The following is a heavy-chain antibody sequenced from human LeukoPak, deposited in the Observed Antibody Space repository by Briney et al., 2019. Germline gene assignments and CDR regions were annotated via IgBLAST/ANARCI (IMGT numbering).Heavy chain of an antibody. CDR2: INTDGSST. V-gene: IGHV3-74*01. D-gene: IGHD6-6*01. Sequence: PGGSLRLSCAASGFTFSSYWLHWVRQAPGKGLVWVSRINTDGSSTSYADSVKGRFTISRDNAKNTLYLQMNSLSAEDTAVYHCARDSSSSVDYWGQGTLVTVSS. CDR3: ARDSSSSVDY. J-gene: IGHJ4*02. CDR1: GFTFSSYW.